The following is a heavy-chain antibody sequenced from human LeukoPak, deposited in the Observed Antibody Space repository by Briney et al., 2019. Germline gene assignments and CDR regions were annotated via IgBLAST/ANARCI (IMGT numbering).Heavy chain of an antibody. D-gene: IGHD5-12*01. Sequence: SETLSLTCTVSGGSIRSSSYHWGWIRQPPGKGLEWIGTIYYSGSTYYNPSLKSRVTISVDTSKNQFSLKLSSVTAADTAVYYCASGYSGYDSFDYWGQGTLVTVSS. CDR1: GGSIRSSSYH. V-gene: IGHV4-39*07. CDR2: IYYSGST. J-gene: IGHJ4*02. CDR3: ASGYSGYDSFDY.